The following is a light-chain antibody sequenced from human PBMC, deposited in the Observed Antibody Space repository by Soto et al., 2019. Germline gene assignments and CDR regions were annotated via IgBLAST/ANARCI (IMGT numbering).Light chain of an antibody. Sequence: EIIITQSPATLSVSPGETATLSCRASQSVSTKLAWYQQKPGQAPRLLINGASSRANGVPASFSSGGSWTKLTLIISSLQSEDFAVYYCQQYHNWPTITFGQGTRLEIK. CDR2: GAS. CDR3: QQYHNWPTIT. CDR1: QSVSTK. J-gene: IGKJ5*01. V-gene: IGKV3-15*01.